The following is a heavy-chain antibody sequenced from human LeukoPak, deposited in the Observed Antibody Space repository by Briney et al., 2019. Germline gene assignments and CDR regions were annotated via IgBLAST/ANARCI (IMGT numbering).Heavy chain of an antibody. Sequence: ASVKVSCKASGYTFTSYGISWVRQAPGQGLEWMGWISAYNGNTNYAQKLQGRVTMTTDTSTSTAYMELRSLRSDDTAVYYCARSHKAAVVYYYYGMDVWGQGTTVTVSS. CDR3: ARSHKAAVVYYYYGMDV. CDR2: ISAYNGNT. J-gene: IGHJ6*02. CDR1: GYTFTSYG. D-gene: IGHD5-18*01. V-gene: IGHV1-18*01.